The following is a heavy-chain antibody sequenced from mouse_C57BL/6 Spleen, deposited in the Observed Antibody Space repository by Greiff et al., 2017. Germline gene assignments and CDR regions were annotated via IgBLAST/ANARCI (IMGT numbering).Heavy chain of an antibody. D-gene: IGHD1-1*02. CDR2: IRSKSNNYAT. J-gene: IGHJ4*01. CDR3: MRELSLYAMDY. V-gene: IGHV10-1*01. CDR1: GFSFNTYA. Sequence: EVKLMESGGGLVQPKGSLKLSCAASGFSFNTYAMNWVRQAPGKGLEWVARIRSKSNNYATYYADSVKDRFTISRDDSESMLYLQMNNLKTEDTAIYYCMRELSLYAMDYWGQGTSVTVSS.